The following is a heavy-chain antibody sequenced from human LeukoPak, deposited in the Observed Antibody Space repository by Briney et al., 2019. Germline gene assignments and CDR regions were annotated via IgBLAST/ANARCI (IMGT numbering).Heavy chain of an antibody. CDR2: ISDNGGST. CDR1: KFTFSSYA. J-gene: IGHJ4*02. V-gene: IGHV3-23*01. Sequence: GGSLRLSCAASKFTFSSYAMNWVRQAPGKGLEWVSVISDNGGSTYYADSVKGRFTISRDNSENTLYLQMNSLRAEDTAVYYCAKASMITFGGVIGKFDYWGQGTLVTVSS. D-gene: IGHD3-16*02. CDR3: AKASMITFGGVIGKFDY.